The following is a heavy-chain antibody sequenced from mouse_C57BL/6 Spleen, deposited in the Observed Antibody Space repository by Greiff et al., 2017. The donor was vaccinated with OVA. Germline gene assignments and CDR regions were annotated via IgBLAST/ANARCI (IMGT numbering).Heavy chain of an antibody. CDR3: ARQDYYCSSYDYYAMDY. D-gene: IGHD1-1*01. J-gene: IGHJ4*01. CDR1: GYTFTEYT. Sequence: QVHVKQSGAELVKPGASVKLSCKASGYTFTEYTIHWVKQRSGQGLEWIGWFYPGSGSIKYNEKFKDKATLTADKSSSTVYMEPSRLTSEDSAVYFCARQDYYCSSYDYYAMDYWGQGTSVTVSS. CDR2: FYPGSGSI. V-gene: IGHV1-62-2*01.